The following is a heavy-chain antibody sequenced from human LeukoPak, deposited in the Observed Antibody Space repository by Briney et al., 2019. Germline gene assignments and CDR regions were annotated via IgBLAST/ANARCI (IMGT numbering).Heavy chain of an antibody. V-gene: IGHV4-59*01. D-gene: IGHD2-15*01. CDR1: GGSISSYY. J-gene: IGHJ6*03. CDR3: ARGSRCSGGSCYAYYYYYMDV. CDR2: IYYSGST. Sequence: KASETLSLTCTVSGGSISSYYWSWIRQPPGKGLEWIGYIYYSGSTNYNPSLKSRVTISVDTSKNQFSLRLNSVTAADTAVYYCARGSRCSGGSCYAYYYYYMDVWGKGTTVTVSS.